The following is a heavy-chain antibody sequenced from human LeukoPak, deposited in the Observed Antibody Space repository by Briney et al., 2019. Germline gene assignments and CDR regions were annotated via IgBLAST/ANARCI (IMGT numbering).Heavy chain of an antibody. CDR1: GYTFTSYG. D-gene: IGHD2-15*01. CDR3: ARDGGGYCSGGSCYRINWFDP. CDR2: INPNSGGT. V-gene: IGHV1-2*02. Sequence: ASVKVSCKASGYTFTSYGISWVRQAPGQGLEWMGWINPNSGGTNYAQKFQGRVTMTRDTSISTAYMELSRLRSDDTAVYYCARDGGGYCSGGSCYRINWFDPWGQGTLVTVSS. J-gene: IGHJ5*02.